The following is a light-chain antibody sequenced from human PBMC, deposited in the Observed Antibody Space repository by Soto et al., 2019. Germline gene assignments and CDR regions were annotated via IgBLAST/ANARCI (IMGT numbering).Light chain of an antibody. Sequence: RASLWGRASQSVNIYLAWYQQKPGQAPRLLIFGATYRATGIPARFSGSGSGTVFNLPLNRLQSEDFGVSICQQYDAWLRLTFGGGTKVDIK. CDR2: GAT. CDR3: QQYDAWLRLT. CDR1: QSVNIY. V-gene: IGKV3D-15*01. J-gene: IGKJ4*01.